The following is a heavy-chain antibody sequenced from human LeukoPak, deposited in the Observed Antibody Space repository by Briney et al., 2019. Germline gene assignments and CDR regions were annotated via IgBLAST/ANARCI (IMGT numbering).Heavy chain of an antibody. V-gene: IGHV4-38-2*01. CDR2: IYHSGST. J-gene: IGHJ4*02. CDR3: ARSSVAVNSYYFDY. CDR1: GYSISSGYY. Sequence: VKPSETLSLTCAVSGYSISSGYYWGWIRQPPRKGLEWIGSIYHSGSTYYNPSLKSRVTISVDTSKNQFSLKLSSVTAADTAVYYCARSSVAVNSYYFDYWGQGTLVTVSS. D-gene: IGHD6-19*01.